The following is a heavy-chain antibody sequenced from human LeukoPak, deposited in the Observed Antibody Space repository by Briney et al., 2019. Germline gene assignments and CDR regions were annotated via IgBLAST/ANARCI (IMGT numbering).Heavy chain of an antibody. V-gene: IGHV4-4*02. Sequence: SETLSLTCAVSGGSISSSNWWSWVRQPPGKGLEWIGEIYHSGSTNYNPSLKSRVTISVDKSKNQFSLKLSSVTAADTAVYYCARDRGVGDGSSWYYYYYYYMDVWGKGTTVTVSS. CDR2: IYHSGST. J-gene: IGHJ6*03. CDR3: ARDRGVGDGSSWYYYYYYYMDV. CDR1: GGSISSSNW. D-gene: IGHD6-13*01.